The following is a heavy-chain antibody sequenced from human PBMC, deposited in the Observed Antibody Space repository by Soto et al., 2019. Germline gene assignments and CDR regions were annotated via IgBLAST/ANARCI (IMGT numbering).Heavy chain of an antibody. Sequence: ASVKVSCKASGYTFTSYDINWVRQATGQGLEWMGVINPSGGSTSYAQKFQGRVTMTRDTSTSTVYMELSNLRSEDTAVYYCARDRAFDIWGQGTMVTVSS. V-gene: IGHV1-46*01. J-gene: IGHJ3*02. CDR3: ARDRAFDI. CDR2: INPSGGST. CDR1: GYTFTSYD.